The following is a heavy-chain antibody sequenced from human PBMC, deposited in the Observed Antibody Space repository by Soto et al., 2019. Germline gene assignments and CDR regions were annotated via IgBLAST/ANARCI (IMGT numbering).Heavy chain of an antibody. CDR3: ARGHYYGVDV. CDR1: GFSLRDHD. CDR2: ISGSDATI. Sequence: GSLRLSCAASGFSLRDHDLAWIRQAPGKGLEWVSYISGSDATIYYGDPVKGRFTISRDSSKNSVFLQMNSLRGEDTAVYFCARGHYYGVDVWGQGTSVTVSS. J-gene: IGHJ6*02. V-gene: IGHV3-11*01. D-gene: IGHD3-10*01.